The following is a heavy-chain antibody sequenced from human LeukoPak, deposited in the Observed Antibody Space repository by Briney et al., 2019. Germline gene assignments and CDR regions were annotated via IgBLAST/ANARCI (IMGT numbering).Heavy chain of an antibody. Sequence: PGGSLRLSCAASGFTVNSNYMTWVRQPPGMGLEWVSLIYSEGSTNYADSVKGRFTISRDNSKNTLYLQMKSLRAEDTALYFCASSYFDVLTGHKGDAFDIWGQGTMVTISS. CDR1: GFTVNSNY. D-gene: IGHD3-9*01. J-gene: IGHJ3*02. CDR2: IYSEGST. V-gene: IGHV3-66*01. CDR3: ASSYFDVLTGHKGDAFDI.